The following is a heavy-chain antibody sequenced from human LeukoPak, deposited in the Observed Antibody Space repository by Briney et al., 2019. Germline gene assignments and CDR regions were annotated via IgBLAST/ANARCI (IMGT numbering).Heavy chain of an antibody. J-gene: IGHJ5*02. CDR3: ARDSQATVTTLWFDP. Sequence: SETLSLTCTVSGYSISSGYYWGWIRQPPGKGLEWIGSIYHSGSTYYNPSLKSRVTISVDTSKNQFSLKLSSVTAADTAVYYCARDSQATVTTLWFDPWGQGTLVTVSS. V-gene: IGHV4-38-2*02. CDR2: IYHSGST. D-gene: IGHD4-17*01. CDR1: GYSISSGYY.